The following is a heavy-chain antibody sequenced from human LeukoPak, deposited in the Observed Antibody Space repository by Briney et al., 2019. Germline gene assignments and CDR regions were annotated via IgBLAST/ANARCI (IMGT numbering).Heavy chain of an antibody. CDR3: TRGQSPTQWLVQN. J-gene: IGHJ4*02. D-gene: IGHD6-19*01. Sequence: PSETLSLTCTVSGGSISSSYYWGWIRQPPGKGLEWIGSIYYDGSTYDNPSLKSRVTILVDTSKKQFSLKLNSVTAADSAVYYCTRGQSPTQWLVQNWGQGALVTVSP. CDR1: GGSISSSYY. V-gene: IGHV4-39*07. CDR2: IYYDGST.